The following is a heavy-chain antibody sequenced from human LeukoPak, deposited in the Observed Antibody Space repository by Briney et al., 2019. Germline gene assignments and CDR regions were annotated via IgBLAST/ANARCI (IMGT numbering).Heavy chain of an antibody. CDR2: INPNSGGT. Sequence: ASVKVSCKASGYTFTGYYMHWVRQAPGQGLEWMGWINPNSGGTNYAQKFQGRVTMTRDTPISTAYMELSRLRSDDTAVYYCARDLPLWFGELFTNYWGQGTLVAVSS. V-gene: IGHV1-2*02. CDR1: GYTFTGYY. CDR3: ARDLPLWFGELFTNY. J-gene: IGHJ4*02. D-gene: IGHD3-10*01.